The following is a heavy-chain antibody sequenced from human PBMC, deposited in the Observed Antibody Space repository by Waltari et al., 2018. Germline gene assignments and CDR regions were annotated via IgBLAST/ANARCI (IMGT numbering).Heavy chain of an antibody. CDR3: ARVTAGCSSTSCYLDS. V-gene: IGHV4-4*02. D-gene: IGHD2-2*01. Sequence: QVQLQESGPGLVKPSGTLSLTCAVSGVSISSHTWWHWVRRSPGKGLELIEEMQPGGGTNYNPSLKSRVAISLDMSENQFSLMLTSVTAADTALYYCARVTAGCSSTSCYLDSWGQGTLVTVS. J-gene: IGHJ4*02. CDR2: MQPGGGT. CDR1: GVSISSHTW.